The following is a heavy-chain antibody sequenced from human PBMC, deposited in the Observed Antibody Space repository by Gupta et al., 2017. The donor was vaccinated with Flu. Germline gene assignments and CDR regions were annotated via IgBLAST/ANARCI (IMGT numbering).Heavy chain of an antibody. CDR1: GFTFSSYG. CDR2: IWYDGSNK. D-gene: IGHD6-13*01. J-gene: IGHJ6*02. V-gene: IGHV3-33*01. Sequence: QVQLVESGGGVVQPGRSLRLSCAASGFTFSSYGMHWVRQAPGKGLEWVAVIWYDGSNKYYADSVKGRFTISRDNSKNTLYLQMNSLRAEDTAVYYCARADSWEHYGMDVWGQGTTVTVSS. CDR3: ARADSWEHYGMDV.